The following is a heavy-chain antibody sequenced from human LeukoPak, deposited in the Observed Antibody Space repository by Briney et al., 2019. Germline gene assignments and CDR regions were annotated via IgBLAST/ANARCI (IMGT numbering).Heavy chain of an antibody. CDR1: GGSISSYY. V-gene: IGHV4-59*12. Sequence: SETLSLTCTVSGGSISSYYWSWIRQPPGKGLEWIGYIYYSGSTNYNPSLKSRVTISVDTSKNQFSLKLSSVTAADTAVYYCARDPNGDYIGAFDFWGQGIVVTVSS. CDR3: ARDPNGDYIGAFDF. J-gene: IGHJ3*01. D-gene: IGHD2-8*01. CDR2: IYYSGST.